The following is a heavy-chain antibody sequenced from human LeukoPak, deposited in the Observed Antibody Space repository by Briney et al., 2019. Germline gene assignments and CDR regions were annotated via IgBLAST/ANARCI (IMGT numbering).Heavy chain of an antibody. CDR2: ISGSGGST. CDR1: GFTFSSYA. CDR3: AGDSQRSGYHDF. J-gene: IGHJ4*02. Sequence: GGSLRLSCAASGFTFSSYAMSWVRQAPGKGLEWVSAISGSGGSTYYADSVKGRFTISRDNSKNKLYLQMNSLRAEDTAVYYCAGDSQRSGYHDFWGQGTLVTVSS. D-gene: IGHD3-22*01. V-gene: IGHV3-23*01.